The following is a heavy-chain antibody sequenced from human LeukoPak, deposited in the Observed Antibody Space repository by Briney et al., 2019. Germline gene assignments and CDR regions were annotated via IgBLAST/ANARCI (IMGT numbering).Heavy chain of an antibody. CDR1: GGSISSYY. CDR3: ARVVAVAGTLLDY. Sequence: SETLSLTCTVSGGSISSYYWSWIRQPPGKGLEWIGYIYYSGSTNYNPSLESRVTISVDTSKNQFSLKLSSVTAADTAVYYCARVVAVAGTLLDYWGQGTLVTVSS. V-gene: IGHV4-59*01. J-gene: IGHJ4*02. D-gene: IGHD6-19*01. CDR2: IYYSGST.